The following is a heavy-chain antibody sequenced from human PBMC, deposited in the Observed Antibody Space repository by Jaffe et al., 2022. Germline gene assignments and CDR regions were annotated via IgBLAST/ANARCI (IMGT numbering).Heavy chain of an antibody. V-gene: IGHV3-21*01. CDR3: AREVKDFAVVIMRYRFDY. CDR2: ISSSGTYI. J-gene: IGHJ4*02. Sequence: EVQLVESGGGLVKPGGSLRLSCAASGFTFSSYSMNWVRRAPGKGLEWVSSISSSGTYIYYADSVKGRFTVSRDNAKNALFLQMNSLRAEDTAVYYCAREVKDFAVVIMRYRFDYWGLGTLVTVSS. D-gene: IGHD3-3*01. CDR1: GFTFSSYS.